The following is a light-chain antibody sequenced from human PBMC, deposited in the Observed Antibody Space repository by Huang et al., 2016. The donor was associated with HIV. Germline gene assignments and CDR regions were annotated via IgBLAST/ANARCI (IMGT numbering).Light chain of an antibody. CDR2: WAS. J-gene: IGKJ2*01. CDR1: QSVLNNSKNKNS. CDR3: QQYHDTPYT. V-gene: IGKV4-1*01. Sequence: DIVMTQSPDSLALSLGERATINCKSSQSVLNNSKNKNSLAWYQQKPGQSPKLLIYWASTRETGVPDRFSGTGSGTDFTLTISSLQAEDVAVYFCQQYHDTPYTFGQGTKLEIK.